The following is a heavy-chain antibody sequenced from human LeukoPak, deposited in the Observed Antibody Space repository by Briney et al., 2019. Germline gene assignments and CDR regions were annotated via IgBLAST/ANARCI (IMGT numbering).Heavy chain of an antibody. J-gene: IGHJ4*02. CDR2: IYYSGSA. CDR3: ARGGGDVYNVFDY. D-gene: IGHD5-24*01. Sequence: SETLSLTCTVSGGSISSGGYYWSWIRQHPGKGLEWIGYIYYSGSAYYNPSLKSRLTISVDTSKNQSSLKLSSVSAADTAVYYCARGGGDVYNVFDYWGQGTLVTVSS. V-gene: IGHV4-31*03. CDR1: GGSISSGGYY.